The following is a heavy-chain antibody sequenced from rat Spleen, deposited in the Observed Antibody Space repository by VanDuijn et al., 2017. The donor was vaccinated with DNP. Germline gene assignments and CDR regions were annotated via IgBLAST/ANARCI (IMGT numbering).Heavy chain of an antibody. CDR1: GFTFSNYG. Sequence: EVQLVESGGGLVQSGRSLKLSCAASGFTFSNYGMAWVRQAPTKGLEWVASITNSGGSTYYGDSVKGRFTISRDNVKSTLYLEMDSLRSEDTATYYCTTGYHSVVYYFDYWGQGVVVTVSS. CDR3: TTGYHSVVYYFDY. J-gene: IGHJ2*01. V-gene: IGHV5-27*01. CDR2: ITNSGGST. D-gene: IGHD1-1*01.